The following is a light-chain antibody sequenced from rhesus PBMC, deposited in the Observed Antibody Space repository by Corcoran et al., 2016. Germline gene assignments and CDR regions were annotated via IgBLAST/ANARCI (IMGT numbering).Light chain of an antibody. CDR2: DAS. Sequence: DIQMTQSPSSLSASVGDTVTITCRASQGISSYLNWFQQKPGKAPKLLIYDASSLESGVPSRFSGSVSGTDFTITISSLQPEDFAAYYCLQHNSYPISFGPETKLDIK. J-gene: IGKJ3*01. CDR3: LQHNSYPIS. CDR1: QGISSY. V-gene: IGKV1-28*03.